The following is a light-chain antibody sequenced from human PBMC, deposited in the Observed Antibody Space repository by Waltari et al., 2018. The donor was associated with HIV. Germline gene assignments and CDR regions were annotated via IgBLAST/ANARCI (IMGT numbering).Light chain of an antibody. CDR3: ATWDGSLGGAYV. Sequence: QSVLTQPPSASGTPGQRVTISCSGTTSTVGSNFVSWYQQLPGTAPKLLIYRDNRRPSGVPDRFSGSKSGASASLAISGLRSEDEADYYCATWDGSLGGAYVFGAGTKVSVL. CDR1: TSTVGSNF. V-gene: IGLV1-47*01. CDR2: RDN. J-gene: IGLJ1*01.